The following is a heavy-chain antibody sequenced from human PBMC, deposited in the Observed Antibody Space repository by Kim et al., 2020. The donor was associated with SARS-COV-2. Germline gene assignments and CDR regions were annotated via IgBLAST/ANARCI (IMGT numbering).Heavy chain of an antibody. V-gene: IGHV4-39*01. J-gene: IGHJ3*02. D-gene: IGHD4-17*01. Sequence: SETLSLTCTVSGGSISSSSYYWGWIRQPPGKGLEWIGSIYYSGSTYYNPSLKSRVTISVDTSKNQFSLKLSSVTAADTAVYYCARASLHDYGDYLLIGAFDIWGPGTLVTVSS. CDR3: ARASLHDYGDYLLIGAFDI. CDR2: IYYSGST. CDR1: GGSISSSSYY.